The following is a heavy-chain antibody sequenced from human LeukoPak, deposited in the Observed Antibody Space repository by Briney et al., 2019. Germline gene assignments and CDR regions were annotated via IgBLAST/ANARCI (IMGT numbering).Heavy chain of an antibody. J-gene: IGHJ6*02. D-gene: IGHD2-21*02. Sequence: PGGSLRLSCAASGFTVSSYGLNWVRQAPGKGLEWVSSISITSSYIYYADSVKGRFTISRDDAKNSMYLQMNSLRAEDTAVYYCARPSLAYCGGDCYSWYYYGMDVWGQGTTVTVSS. CDR3: ARPSLAYCGGDCYSWYYYGMDV. CDR2: ISITSSYI. V-gene: IGHV3-21*01. CDR1: GFTVSSYG.